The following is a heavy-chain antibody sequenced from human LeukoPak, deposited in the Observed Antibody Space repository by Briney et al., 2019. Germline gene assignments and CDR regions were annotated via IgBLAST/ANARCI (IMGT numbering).Heavy chain of an antibody. CDR3: AKGLPDYYDSSGYPLDY. CDR1: GFTFSSYW. J-gene: IGHJ4*02. CDR2: ISSDGSYT. D-gene: IGHD3-22*01. Sequence: GGSLRLSCATSGFTFSSYWMHWVRQAPGKGLVWVSRISSDGSYTNYADSVKGRFTISRDNAKNTLYLQMNSLRAEDTAVYYCAKGLPDYYDSSGYPLDYWGQGTLVTVSS. V-gene: IGHV3-74*01.